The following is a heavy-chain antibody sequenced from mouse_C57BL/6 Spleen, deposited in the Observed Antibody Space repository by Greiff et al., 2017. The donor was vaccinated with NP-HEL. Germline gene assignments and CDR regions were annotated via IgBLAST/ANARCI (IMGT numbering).Heavy chain of an antibody. D-gene: IGHD2-10*01. CDR3: ARDPLPRGYFDV. V-gene: IGHV5-16*01. CDR1: GFTFSDYY. CDR2: INYDGSST. Sequence: EVQLVESEGGLVQPGRSMKLSCTASGFTFSDYYMAWVRQVPEKGLEWVANINYDGSSTYYLDSLKSRFIISRDNAKNILYLQMSSLKSEDTATYYCARDPLPRGYFDVWGTGTTVTVSS. J-gene: IGHJ1*03.